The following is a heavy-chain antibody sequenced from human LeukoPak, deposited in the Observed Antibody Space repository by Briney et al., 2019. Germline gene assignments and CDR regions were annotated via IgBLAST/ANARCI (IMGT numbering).Heavy chain of an antibody. CDR2: ISSSSSYI. J-gene: IGHJ4*02. V-gene: IGHV3-21*01. D-gene: IGHD4-17*01. CDR3: ARDGDSDNIDF. CDR1: GFIFSSYS. Sequence: GGSLRLSCAASGFIFSSYSMNWVRQAPGKGLEWVSFISSSSSYIYYADSVKGRFTISRDNAKNSLFLQMNSLRAEDTAVYYCARDGDSDNIDFWGQGTLVTVSS.